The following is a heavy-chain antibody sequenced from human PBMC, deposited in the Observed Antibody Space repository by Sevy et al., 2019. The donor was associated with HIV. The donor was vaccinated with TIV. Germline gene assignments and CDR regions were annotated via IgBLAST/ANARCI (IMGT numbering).Heavy chain of an antibody. CDR2: IKSKTDGGTT. J-gene: IGHJ4*02. CDR1: GFTFSNAW. CDR3: TTEDYDYVWGSYRSLFDY. Sequence: GGSLRLSCAASGFTFSNAWMSWVRQAPGKGLEWVGRIKSKTDGGTTDYAAPVKGRFTISRDDSKNTLYLQMNSLKTEDTAVYYCTTEDYDYVWGSYRSLFDYWGQGTLLTVSS. V-gene: IGHV3-15*01. D-gene: IGHD3-16*02.